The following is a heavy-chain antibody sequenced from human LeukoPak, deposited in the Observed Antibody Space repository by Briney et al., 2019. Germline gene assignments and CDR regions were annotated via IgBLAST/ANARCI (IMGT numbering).Heavy chain of an antibody. CDR3: ARASYTIPDY. J-gene: IGHJ4*02. D-gene: IGHD2-2*02. Sequence: SQTLSLTCAISVDSVSINSAAWNWIRQSPSRGLEWLGRTYYRSKWYGDYAVSVKSRITIDPDTSKNQFSLQLNSVTPEDTAVYYCARASYTIPDYWGQGTLVTVSS. CDR1: VDSVSINSAA. V-gene: IGHV6-1*01. CDR2: TYYRSKWYG.